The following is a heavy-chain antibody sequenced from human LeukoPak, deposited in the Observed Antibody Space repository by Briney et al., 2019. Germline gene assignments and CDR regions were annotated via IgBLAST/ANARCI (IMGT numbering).Heavy chain of an antibody. CDR3: ARCEAAGIEYNWFGP. CDR1: GFTFSSYS. V-gene: IGHV3-21*01. D-gene: IGHD6-13*01. Sequence: PGGSLRLSCAASGFTFSSYSMNWVRQAPGKGLEWVSSISSSSSYIYYADSVKGRFTISRDNAKNSLYLQMNSLRAEDTAVYYCARCEAAGIEYNWFGPWGQGTLVTVSS. CDR2: ISSSSSYI. J-gene: IGHJ5*02.